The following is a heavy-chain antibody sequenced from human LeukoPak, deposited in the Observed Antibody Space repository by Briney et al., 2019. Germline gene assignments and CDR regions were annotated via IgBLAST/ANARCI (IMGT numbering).Heavy chain of an antibody. CDR3: AKDSSGYLLGYYFYY. CDR2: IWYDGSNK. J-gene: IGHJ4*02. CDR1: GFTFSSYG. V-gene: IGHV3-33*06. Sequence: GRSLRLSCAASGFTFSSYGMHWVRQAPGKGLEWVAVIWYDGSNKYYADSVKGRFTISRDNSKNTLYLQMNSLRAEDTAVYYCAKDSSGYLLGYYFYYWGQGTLVTVSS. D-gene: IGHD3-22*01.